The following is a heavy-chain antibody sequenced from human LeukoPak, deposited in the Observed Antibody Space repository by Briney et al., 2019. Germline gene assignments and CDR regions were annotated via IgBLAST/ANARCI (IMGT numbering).Heavy chain of an antibody. V-gene: IGHV6-1*01. J-gene: IGHJ4*02. Sequence: SQTLSLTCAISGDSVSSNSATWDWIRQSPSRGLEWLGRTYYRSKWYNDYAVSVKSRVTINPDTSKNQFSLQLNSVTPEDTAVYYCAREGSDGYLFDYWGQGSLVTVFS. CDR3: AREGSDGYLFDY. D-gene: IGHD3-22*01. CDR1: GDSVSSNSAT. CDR2: TYYRSKWYN.